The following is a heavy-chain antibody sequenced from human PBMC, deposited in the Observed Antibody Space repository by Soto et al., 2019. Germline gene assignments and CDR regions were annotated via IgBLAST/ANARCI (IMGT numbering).Heavy chain of an antibody. CDR3: ERDRPIGRDIAAPFDP. Sequence: QVQLVQSGAEVKKPGSSVKVSCKASGGTFSSYAISWVRQAPGQGLEWMGGIIPIFGTANYEQKFQGRVTITADESTSTAYMELSSLRSEDTAVYYCERDRPIGRDIAAPFDPWGQGTLVTVSS. V-gene: IGHV1-69*01. J-gene: IGHJ5*02. CDR2: IIPIFGTA. CDR1: GGTFSSYA. D-gene: IGHD6-13*01.